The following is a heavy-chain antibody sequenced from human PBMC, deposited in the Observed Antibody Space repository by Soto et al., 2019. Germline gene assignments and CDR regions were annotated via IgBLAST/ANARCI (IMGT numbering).Heavy chain of an antibody. CDR1: GFTFTRYA. CDR2: IWYDGSNK. J-gene: IGHJ4*02. D-gene: IGHD5-18*01. CDR3: ARAGIQLWLSFDY. V-gene: IGHV3-33*01. Sequence: GRSLTLARGAGGFTFTRYAMHRVRQAPGKGLEWVAVIWYDGSNKYYADSVKGRFTISRDNSKNTLYLQMNSLRAEDTAVYYCARAGIQLWLSFDYWGQGTLVTVSS.